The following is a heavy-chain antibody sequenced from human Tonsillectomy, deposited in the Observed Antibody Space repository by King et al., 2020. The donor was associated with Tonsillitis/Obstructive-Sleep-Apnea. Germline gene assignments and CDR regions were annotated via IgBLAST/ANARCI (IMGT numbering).Heavy chain of an antibody. D-gene: IGHD3-22*01. V-gene: IGHV1-69*01. CDR1: GGTFNTFA. J-gene: IGHJ2*01. CDR3: ARAYYDGTGYYYWYFDL. Sequence: VQLVESGAEVKKPGSSVKVSCKASGGTFNTFAICWVRQAPGLGLEWMGGIIPIFGTANYAQKFQDRVTITADESTSTAYMALSSLRSEGTAVYYCARAYYDGTGYYYWYFDLWGRGTLVTVSS. CDR2: IIPIFGTA.